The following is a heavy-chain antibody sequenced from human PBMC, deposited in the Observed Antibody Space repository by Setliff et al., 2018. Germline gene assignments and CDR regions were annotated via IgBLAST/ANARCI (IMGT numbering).Heavy chain of an antibody. CDR2: IKQDGSDK. V-gene: IGHV3-7*01. J-gene: IGHJ1*01. CDR1: GFTFSTYR. D-gene: IGHD1-1*01. Sequence: GGSLRLSCAASGFTFSTYRMHWVRQAPGKGLEWVANIKQDGSDKYYVDSVKGRFTISRDNAKNSLYLQMNSLRAEDTAVYYCARDHGELGQERRTHFFRHWGQGTLVTVSS. CDR3: ARDHGELGQERRTHFFRH.